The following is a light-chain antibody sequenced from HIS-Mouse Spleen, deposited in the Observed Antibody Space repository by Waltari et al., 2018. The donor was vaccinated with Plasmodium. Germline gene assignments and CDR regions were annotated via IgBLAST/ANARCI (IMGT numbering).Light chain of an antibody. CDR3: SSYTSSSTLNYV. Sequence: QSALTQPASVSGSPGQSITISCTGTSSDVGGYNYVSWYQQHPGKAPKLMNYDVSNRPSVVSNRFSGSKSGNTASLTISGLQAEDEADYYCSSYTSSSTLNYVFGTGTKVTVL. CDR1: SSDVGGYNY. J-gene: IGLJ1*01. CDR2: DVS. V-gene: IGLV2-14*03.